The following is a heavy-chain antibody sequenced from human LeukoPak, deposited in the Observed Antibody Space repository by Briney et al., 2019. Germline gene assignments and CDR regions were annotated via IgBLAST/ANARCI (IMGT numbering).Heavy chain of an antibody. V-gene: IGHV4-4*07. J-gene: IGHJ3*02. D-gene: IGHD3-22*01. CDR3: ARGPYSYDSSGAFDI. Sequence: SETLSLTCTVSGGSISYYYWNWIRQPAGKGLEWIGRIYTSGRTYYNPSLKSRVSISVDTSKNQFSLKLSSVTAADTAVYFCARGPYSYDSSGAFDIWGQGTMVTVSS. CDR2: IYTSGRT. CDR1: GGSISYYY.